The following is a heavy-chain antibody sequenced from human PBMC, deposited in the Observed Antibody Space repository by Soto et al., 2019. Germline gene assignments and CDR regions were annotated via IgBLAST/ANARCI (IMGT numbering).Heavy chain of an antibody. D-gene: IGHD2-15*01. Sequence: QVQLVQSGAEVKKPGSSVKVSCKASGGTFSSYAISWVRQAPGQGLEWMGGIIPIFGTANYAQKFQGRVTITAAESTSTACMELSSLRSEDTAVYYCARGMHCSGGSCYGWFDPWGQGTLVTVSS. CDR2: IIPIFGTA. CDR3: ARGMHCSGGSCYGWFDP. J-gene: IGHJ5*02. V-gene: IGHV1-69*01. CDR1: GGTFSSYA.